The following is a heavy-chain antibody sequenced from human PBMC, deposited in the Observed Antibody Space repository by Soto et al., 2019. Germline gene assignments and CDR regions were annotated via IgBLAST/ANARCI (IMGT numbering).Heavy chain of an antibody. CDR1: GYTFTSYY. CDR2: INPSGGST. CDR3: ARALYYDILTGYYSPSYYYYGMDV. Sequence: ASVKVYCKASGYTFTSYYMHWVRQAPGQGLEWMGIINPSGGSTSYAQKFQGRVTMTRDTSTSTVYMELSSLRSEDTAVYYCARALYYDILTGYYSPSYYYYGMDVWGQGTTVTVSS. V-gene: IGHV1-46*01. J-gene: IGHJ6*02. D-gene: IGHD3-9*01.